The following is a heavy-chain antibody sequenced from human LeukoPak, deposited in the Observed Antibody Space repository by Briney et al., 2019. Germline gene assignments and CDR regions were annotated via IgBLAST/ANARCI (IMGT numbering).Heavy chain of an antibody. CDR2: VNPNSGYT. J-gene: IGHJ6*02. Sequence: ASVKVSCRASGYTFSTYDINWVRQATGQGLEWMGWVNPNSGYTGYAQRFQGRVTLTADESTSTAYMELSSLRSEDTAVYYCARESLPYGGNSFGHYYGMDVWGQGTTVTVSS. V-gene: IGHV1-8*01. CDR3: ARESLPYGGNSFGHYYGMDV. D-gene: IGHD4-23*01. CDR1: GYTFSTYD.